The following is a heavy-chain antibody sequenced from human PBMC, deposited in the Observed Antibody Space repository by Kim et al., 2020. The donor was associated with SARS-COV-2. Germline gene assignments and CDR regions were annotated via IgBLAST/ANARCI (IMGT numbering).Heavy chain of an antibody. CDR2: INHSGST. Sequence: SETLSLTCAVYGGSFSGYYWSWIRQPPGKGLEWIGEINHSGSTNYNPSLKSRVTISVDTSKNQFSLKLSSVTAADTAVYYCARESHNDYYGSGSYYGYVYYYGMDVWGQGTTVTVSS. CDR1: GGSFSGYY. CDR3: ARESHNDYYGSGSYYGYVYYYGMDV. J-gene: IGHJ6*02. D-gene: IGHD3-10*01. V-gene: IGHV4-34*01.